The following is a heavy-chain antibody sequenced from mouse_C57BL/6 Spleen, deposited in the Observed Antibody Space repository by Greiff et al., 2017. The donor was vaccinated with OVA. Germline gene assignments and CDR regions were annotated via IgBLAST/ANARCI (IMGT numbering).Heavy chain of an antibody. J-gene: IGHJ2*01. CDR3: TREGIYYYGSGYFDY. D-gene: IGHD1-1*01. CDR1: GFTFSSYA. Sequence: EVQLVESGAGLVKPGGSLKLSCAASGFTFSSYAMSWVRQTPEKRLEWVAYISRGGDYIYYTDTVKGRFTISRDNSRNTLYLQMSSLKSEDTAMDYGTREGIYYYGSGYFDYWGQGTTLTVSS. V-gene: IGHV5-9-1*02. CDR2: ISRGGDYI.